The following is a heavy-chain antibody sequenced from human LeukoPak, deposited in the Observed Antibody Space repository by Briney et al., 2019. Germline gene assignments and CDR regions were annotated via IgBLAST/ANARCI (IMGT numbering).Heavy chain of an antibody. CDR3: AKNEEDMATVYYFDY. CDR1: GFTFSSYG. V-gene: IGHV3-30*18. D-gene: IGHD4-17*01. Sequence: GGSLRLSCAASGFTFSSYGMHWVRQAPGKGLEWVAVISYDGGNKYYADSVKGRFTISRDNSKNTLYLQMNSLRAEDTAVYYCAKNEEDMATVYYFDYWGQGTLVTVSS. J-gene: IGHJ4*02. CDR2: ISYDGGNK.